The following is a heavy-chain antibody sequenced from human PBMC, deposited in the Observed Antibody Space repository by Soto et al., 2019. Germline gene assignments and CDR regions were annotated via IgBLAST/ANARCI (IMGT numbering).Heavy chain of an antibody. CDR2: IYYSGST. CDR1: GGSISSYY. Sequence: SETLSLTCTVSGGSISSYYWSWIRQPPGKGLEWIGYIYYSGSTNYNPSLKSRVTISVDTSKNQFSLKLSPVTAADTAVYYCARAIPSGILTGFLVRGDWFDPWGQGTLVTVSS. D-gene: IGHD3-9*01. CDR3: ARAIPSGILTGFLVRGDWFDP. V-gene: IGHV4-59*01. J-gene: IGHJ5*02.